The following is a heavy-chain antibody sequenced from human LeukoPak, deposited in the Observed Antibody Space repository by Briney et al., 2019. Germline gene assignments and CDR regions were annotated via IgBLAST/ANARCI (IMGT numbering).Heavy chain of an antibody. CDR3: ARRAGAYSHPYDY. J-gene: IGHJ4*02. CDR1: GITFSPYS. V-gene: IGHV3-53*01. CDR2: IYSGGST. Sequence: PGRSLRLSCAASGITFSPYSMSWVRQAPGKGLEWVSFIYSGGSTYYADSVKGRFTISRDNSKNTLYLQMNSLRADDTAVYYCARRAGAYSHPYDYWGQGTLVTVSS. D-gene: IGHD4/OR15-4a*01.